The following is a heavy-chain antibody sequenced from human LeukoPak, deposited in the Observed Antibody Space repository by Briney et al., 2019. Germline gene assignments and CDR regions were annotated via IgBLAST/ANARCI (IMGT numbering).Heavy chain of an antibody. Sequence: GRSLRLSCAASGFTFSSYPMHWVRQAPGKGLEWVAVISFDVSNKSYADSVKGRFTISRDNAKNSLYLQMNSLRVEDTALYYCARVRSVGGNPHAFNIWGQGTMVTVSS. CDR2: ISFDVSNK. V-gene: IGHV3-30-3*01. D-gene: IGHD4-23*01. CDR1: GFTFSSYP. J-gene: IGHJ3*02. CDR3: ARVRSVGGNPHAFNI.